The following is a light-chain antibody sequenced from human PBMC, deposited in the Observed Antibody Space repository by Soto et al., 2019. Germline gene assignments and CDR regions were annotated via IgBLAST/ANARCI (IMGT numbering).Light chain of an antibody. CDR3: AAWDDSLNAFV. Sequence: QSVLTQPPSASGTPGQRVTISCSGSSSNIGGNTVNWYQQLPGTAPKLLIYGNDQRPSGVPDRFPGSKSGTSASLAISGLQSEDEADYYCAAWDDSLNAFVFGTGTKLTVL. V-gene: IGLV1-44*01. CDR1: SSNIGGNT. CDR2: GND. J-gene: IGLJ1*01.